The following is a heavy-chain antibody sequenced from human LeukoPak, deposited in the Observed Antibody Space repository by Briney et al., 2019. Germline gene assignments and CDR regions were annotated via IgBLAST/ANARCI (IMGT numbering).Heavy chain of an antibody. CDR2: INQYESVK. V-gene: IGHV3-7*01. J-gene: IGHJ4*02. D-gene: IGHD5/OR15-5a*01. CDR3: ARDPGSSAFDY. Sequence: GGSLRHSCAASGFTFSNYWRTWVGQAPGKGLEFVANINQYESVKNYVDSVKGRFTISRDNAENSLHLQMNSLRVEDTAVYYCARDPGSSAFDYWGQGTLVTVSS. CDR1: GFTFSNYW.